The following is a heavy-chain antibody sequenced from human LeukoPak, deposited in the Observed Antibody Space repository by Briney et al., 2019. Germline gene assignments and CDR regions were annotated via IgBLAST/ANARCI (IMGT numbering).Heavy chain of an antibody. CDR3: ARDPTYGDYITELDY. CDR1: GGTFSSYA. CDR2: IIPIFGTA. Sequence: GASVKLSCKASGGTFSSYAISWVRQAPGQGLEWMGGIIPIFGTANYAQKFQGRVTITADESTSTAYMELSRLRSADTAVYYCARDPTYGDYITELDYWGQGTLVTVSS. V-gene: IGHV1-69*13. J-gene: IGHJ4*02. D-gene: IGHD4-17*01.